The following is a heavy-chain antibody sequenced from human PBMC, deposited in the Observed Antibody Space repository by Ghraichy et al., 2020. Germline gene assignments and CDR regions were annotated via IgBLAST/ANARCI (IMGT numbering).Heavy chain of an antibody. J-gene: IGHJ4*02. V-gene: IGHV3-23*01. Sequence: GGSLRLSCAASGFTFSSCAMNWVRQAPGKGLEWVSTISGSGGSTYYADSVKGRFTVTRDNSKNTVYLQMNSLRVEDTAVYYCAKMDCSSSSCSWGQGTLVTVSS. CDR2: ISGSGGST. CDR3: AKMDCSSSSCS. CDR1: GFTFSSCA. D-gene: IGHD2-2*01.